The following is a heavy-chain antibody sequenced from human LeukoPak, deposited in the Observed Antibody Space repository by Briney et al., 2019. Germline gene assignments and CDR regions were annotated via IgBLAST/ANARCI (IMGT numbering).Heavy chain of an antibody. Sequence: GGSLRLSCAASGFTFDSYAMSWVPQAPGKGLKWVSAVSRFGGTTYYADSAKGRFTISRDNSNNTVYLQMNSLRVGDTALYYCVKHVGSRWSNNRFDPWGQGTLVTVS. CDR1: GFTFDSYA. J-gene: IGHJ5*02. CDR3: VKHVGSRWSNNRFDP. D-gene: IGHD6-13*01. CDR2: VSRFGGTT. V-gene: IGHV3-23*01.